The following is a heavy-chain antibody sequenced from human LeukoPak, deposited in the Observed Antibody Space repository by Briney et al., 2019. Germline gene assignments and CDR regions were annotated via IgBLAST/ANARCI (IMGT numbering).Heavy chain of an antibody. J-gene: IGHJ3*02. V-gene: IGHV3-30*02. D-gene: IGHD3-10*01. CDR3: AKDGAMVRGVSGAFDI. CDR1: GFTFSSYG. CDR2: IRYDGSNK. Sequence: GGSLRLSCAASGFTFSSYGMHWVRQAPGKGLEWVAFIRYDGSNKYYADSVKGRFTISRDNSKNTLYLQMNSLRAEDTAVYYCAKDGAMVRGVSGAFDIWGQGTMDTVSS.